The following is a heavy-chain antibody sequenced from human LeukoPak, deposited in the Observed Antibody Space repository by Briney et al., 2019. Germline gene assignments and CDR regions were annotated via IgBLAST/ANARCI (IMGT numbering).Heavy chain of an antibody. CDR1: GFTVSSNH. CDR3: ASHSSSWYGFDY. V-gene: IGHV3-53*01. CDR2: IYSGGST. Sequence: GGSLRLSCAASGFTVSSNHMSWVRQAPGKGLEWVSVIYSGGSTYYADSVKGRFTISRDSSKNTLYLQMNSLRAEDTAVYYCASHSSSWYGFDYWGQGTLVTVSS. D-gene: IGHD6-13*01. J-gene: IGHJ4*02.